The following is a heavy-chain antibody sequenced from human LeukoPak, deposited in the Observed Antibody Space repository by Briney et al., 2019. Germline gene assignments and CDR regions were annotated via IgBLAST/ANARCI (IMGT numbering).Heavy chain of an antibody. CDR3: ARDYKYAFDN. J-gene: IGHJ4*02. D-gene: IGHD5-24*01. V-gene: IGHV3-48*03. CDR1: GFTFSSYE. CDR2: IGIDSGNT. Sequence: GGSLRLSCAASGFTFSSYEMNWVRQAPGKGLEWVSYIGIDSGNTNYADSVKGRFTISGDKAKNSLYLQMNSLRVEDTAVYYCARDYKYAFDNWGQGTLVTVSS.